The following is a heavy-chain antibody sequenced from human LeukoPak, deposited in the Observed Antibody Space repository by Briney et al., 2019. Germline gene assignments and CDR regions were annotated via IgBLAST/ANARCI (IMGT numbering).Heavy chain of an antibody. CDR2: ISESGSQT. D-gene: IGHD3/OR15-3a*01. V-gene: IGHV3-23*01. J-gene: IGHJ4*02. Sequence: GGSLRLSGAAPGLAFASDATGSVRKPPGKGLEWVSTISESGSQTHYADSVQGRFTISRDNSKNTLPLKMDNLRAEDTAIYYCDGSDFWGQGTLVTVSS. CDR1: GLAFASDA. CDR3: DGSDF.